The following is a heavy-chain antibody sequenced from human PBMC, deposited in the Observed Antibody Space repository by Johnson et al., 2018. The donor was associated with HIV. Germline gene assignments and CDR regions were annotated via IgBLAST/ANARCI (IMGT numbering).Heavy chain of an antibody. J-gene: IGHJ3*02. D-gene: IGHD1-26*01. Sequence: EQLVESGGGVVQPGRSLRLSCAASGFTFSSYAMHWVRQTPGKGLAWVAVISYDGSNKYYADSVKGRFTISRDNAKNSLYLQMNSLRAEDTALYYCAREGGSYKDDAFDIWGQGTVVTVSS. CDR2: ISYDGSNK. CDR3: AREGGSYKDDAFDI. V-gene: IGHV3-30*04. CDR1: GFTFSSYA.